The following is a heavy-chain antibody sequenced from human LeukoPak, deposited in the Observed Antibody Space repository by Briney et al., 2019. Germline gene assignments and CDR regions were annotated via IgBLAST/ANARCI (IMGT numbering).Heavy chain of an antibody. Sequence: ASVKASCKTSGYTFTDYYMHWVRQAPGQGLEWMGRINPNSGGATYAQKFQGRVTVTRDTSISTTFMELSSLRFDDTAVYYCARGADYGGNQRDGYWGQGTLVTVSS. CDR3: ARGADYGGNQRDGY. CDR2: INPNSGGA. D-gene: IGHD4-23*01. V-gene: IGHV1-2*06. CDR1: GYTFTDYY. J-gene: IGHJ4*02.